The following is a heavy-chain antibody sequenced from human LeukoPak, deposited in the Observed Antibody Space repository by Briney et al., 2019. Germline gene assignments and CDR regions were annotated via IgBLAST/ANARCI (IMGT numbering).Heavy chain of an antibody. CDR1: GYTFTGYY. CDR3: ARGNCSGGSCYSDI. D-gene: IGHD2-15*01. CDR2: INPNSGGT. V-gene: IGHV1-2*02. J-gene: IGHJ3*02. Sequence: ASVKVSCKASGYTFTGYYMHWVRQAPGQGLEWMGWINPNSGGTNYAQKFQGRVTMTRDTSISTAYMELSRLRSDGTAVYYCARGNCSGGSCYSDIWGQGTMVTVSS.